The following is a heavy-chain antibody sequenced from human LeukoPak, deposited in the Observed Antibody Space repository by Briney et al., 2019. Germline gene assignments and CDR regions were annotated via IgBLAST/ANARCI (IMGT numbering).Heavy chain of an antibody. J-gene: IGHJ6*02. CDR2: INPNSGGT. CDR3: ARGRSGSYGMDV. D-gene: IGHD1-26*01. Sequence: GASVKVSCKASGYTFTGYYMHWVRQAPGQGLEWMGWINPNSGGTNYAQKFQGRVTMTRNTSISTAYMELSSLRSEDTAVYYCARGRSGSYGMDVWGQGTTVTVSS. V-gene: IGHV1-2*02. CDR1: GYTFTGYY.